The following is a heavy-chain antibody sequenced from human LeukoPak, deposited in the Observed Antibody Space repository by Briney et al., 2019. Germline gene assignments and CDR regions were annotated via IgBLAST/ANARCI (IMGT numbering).Heavy chain of an antibody. J-gene: IGHJ4*02. CDR2: INPNSGGT. V-gene: IGHV1-2*02. CDR3: ARDARGVTVGATPHFDY. Sequence: ASVKVSCKASGYTFTGYYMHWVRQAPGQGLEWMGWINPNSGGTNYAQKFQGRVTMTRDTSISTAYMELGRLRSDDTAVYYCARDARGVTVGATPHFDYWGQGTLVTVSS. CDR1: GYTFTGYY. D-gene: IGHD1-26*01.